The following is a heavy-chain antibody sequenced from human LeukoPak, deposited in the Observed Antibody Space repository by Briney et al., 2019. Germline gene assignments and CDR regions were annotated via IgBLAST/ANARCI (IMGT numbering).Heavy chain of an antibody. CDR3: ARVTPYDFWSGYRQYWFDP. D-gene: IGHD3-3*01. CDR2: INHSGST. V-gene: IGHV4-34*01. Sequence: PGGSLRLSCAVSGFTFSTYSMNWVRQAPGKGLEWIGEINHSGSTNYNPSLKSRVTISVDTSKNQFPLKLSSVTAADTAVYYCARVTPYDFWSGYRQYWFDPWGQGTLVTVSS. J-gene: IGHJ5*02. CDR1: GFTFSTYS.